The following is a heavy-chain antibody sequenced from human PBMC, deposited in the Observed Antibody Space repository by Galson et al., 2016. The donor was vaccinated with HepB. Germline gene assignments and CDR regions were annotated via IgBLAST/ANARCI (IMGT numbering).Heavy chain of an antibody. V-gene: IGHV3-48*02. Sequence: SLRLSCAASGFTFSSYDMSWVRQAPGKGLEWISYISSSSNSMYYADSVKGRFTISRDNAKNSLYLQMNSLRDEDTAVYYCVKGAGTIDYWGQGTLVTVSS. CDR2: ISSSSNSM. D-gene: IGHD6-19*01. J-gene: IGHJ4*02. CDR1: GFTFSSYD. CDR3: VKGAGTIDY.